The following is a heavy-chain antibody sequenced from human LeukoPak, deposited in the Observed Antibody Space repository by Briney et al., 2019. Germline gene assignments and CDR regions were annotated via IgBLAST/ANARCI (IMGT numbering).Heavy chain of an antibody. CDR1: RGTFSSYA. D-gene: IGHD3-22*01. Sequence: GASVKVSCKASRGTFSSYAISWVRQAPGQGLEWMGGIIPIFGTANYAQKFQGRVTITADESTSTAYMELSSLRSEDTAVYYCARDASSGYTPWGQGTPVTVSS. CDR3: ARDASSGYTP. J-gene: IGHJ5*02. V-gene: IGHV1-69*13. CDR2: IIPIFGTA.